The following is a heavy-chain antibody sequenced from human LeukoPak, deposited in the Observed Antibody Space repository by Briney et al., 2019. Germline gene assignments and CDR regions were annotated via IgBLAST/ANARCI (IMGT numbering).Heavy chain of an antibody. D-gene: IGHD1-26*01. CDR2: MNPKTGDT. V-gene: IGHV1-8*01. CDR3: TRGSLSGSSRDY. J-gene: IGHJ4*02. CDR1: GYTFTGYD. Sequence: ASVRVSCKASGYTFTGYDINWVRQAPGQGLEWMGWMNPKTGDTGYAQIFQGRLTMTRSTSIDTAYMELSGLTSDDTAVYYCTRGSLSGSSRDYWGQGTLVTVSS.